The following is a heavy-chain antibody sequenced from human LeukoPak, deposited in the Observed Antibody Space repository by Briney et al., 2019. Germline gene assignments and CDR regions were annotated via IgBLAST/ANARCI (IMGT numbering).Heavy chain of an antibody. D-gene: IGHD3-10*01. J-gene: IGHJ4*02. V-gene: IGHV4-59*01. Sequence: NPSETLSLTCAVSGGSISSYYWSWIRKPPGKGLEWIGYIYYSGSTNYNPSLKSRVTISVDTSKNQFSLKLSSVTAADTAVYYCARAIMVRGVIPSHFDYWGQGTLVTVSS. CDR3: ARAIMVRGVIPSHFDY. CDR2: IYYSGST. CDR1: GGSISSYY.